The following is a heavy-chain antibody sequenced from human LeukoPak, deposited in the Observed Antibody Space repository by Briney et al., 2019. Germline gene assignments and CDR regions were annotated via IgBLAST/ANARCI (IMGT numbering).Heavy chain of an antibody. V-gene: IGHV3-23*01. D-gene: IGHD4-17*01. Sequence: GGSLRLSCAVSGFTFSNYAMTWVRQAPGRGLEWVSSIRGSGGGTDYADSVRGRFTSSRDNSLNTLYMQMNSLRTGDTAVYYCSRDPNGDYVGAFDFQRWGQGTLVTVSS. J-gene: IGHJ1*01. CDR1: GFTFSNYA. CDR3: SRDPNGDYVGAFDFQR. CDR2: IRGSGGGT.